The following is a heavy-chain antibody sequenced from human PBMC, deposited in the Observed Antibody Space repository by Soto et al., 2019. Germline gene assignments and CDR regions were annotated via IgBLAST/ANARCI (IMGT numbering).Heavy chain of an antibody. J-gene: IGHJ6*02. CDR3: ATDGMVRGVITYYYGMDV. CDR1: GYTLTESS. Sequence: ASVKVSCKVSGYTLTESSMHWVRQAPGKGLEWMGGFDPEDGETIYAQKFQGRVTMTEDTSTDTAYMELSSLRSEDTAVYYCATDGMVRGVITYYYGMDVWGQGTTVTVSS. CDR2: FDPEDGET. D-gene: IGHD3-10*01. V-gene: IGHV1-24*01.